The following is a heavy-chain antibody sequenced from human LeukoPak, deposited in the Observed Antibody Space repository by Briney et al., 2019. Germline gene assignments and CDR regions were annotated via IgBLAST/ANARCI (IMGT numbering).Heavy chain of an antibody. J-gene: IGHJ3*02. CDR3: AKEMATMNAFDI. CDR1: GFTVSSNY. Sequence: GGSLRLSCAASGFTVSSNYMSWVRQAPGKGLEWVSVIYSGGSTDYKDSVKDRLIISRDISKNTLYLQMNSLRAEDTAVYYCAKEMATMNAFDIWGQGTMVTVSS. D-gene: IGHD5-24*01. V-gene: IGHV3-66*01. CDR2: IYSGGST.